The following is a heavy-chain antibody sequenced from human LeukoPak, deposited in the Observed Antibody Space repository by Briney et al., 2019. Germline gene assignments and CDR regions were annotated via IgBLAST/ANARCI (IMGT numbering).Heavy chain of an antibody. J-gene: IGHJ4*02. CDR1: GVSFDDYY. CDR3: TRMTTGHDY. CDR2: INHRVYT. V-gene: IGHV4-34*01. D-gene: IGHD4-17*01. Sequence: SETLSLTCAVSGVSFDDYYWAWVRQTPGKGLGWIGEINHRVYTNDRPSLTSRVTLSINTARKQFSRNLRSVTVADAGTYYCTRMTTGHDYWGQGTLVTVSS.